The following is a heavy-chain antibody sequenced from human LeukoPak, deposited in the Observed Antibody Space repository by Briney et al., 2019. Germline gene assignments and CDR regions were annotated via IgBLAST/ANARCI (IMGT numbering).Heavy chain of an antibody. D-gene: IGHD4-17*01. CDR2: IYSGGTT. Sequence: PGGSLRLSCLVSGFTVSSNYMSRVRQTPGKGLEWVSVIYSGGTTKYADSVKGRFTIYRDTSKNTLFLQMNSLRVGDTAVYYRASKLTTGNWGQGTLVTVSS. CDR3: ASKLTTGN. V-gene: IGHV3-66*01. J-gene: IGHJ4*02. CDR1: GFTVSSNY.